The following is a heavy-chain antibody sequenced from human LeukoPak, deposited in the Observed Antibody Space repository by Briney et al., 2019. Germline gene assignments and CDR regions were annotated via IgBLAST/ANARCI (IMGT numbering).Heavy chain of an antibody. CDR1: GGSISRYH. CDR3: ARSPTSPGGSDFLDDSFDI. Sequence: PSETLSLTCTVSGGSISRYHWSWIRQPPGKGLEWIGYIYYRGITNYNPSLKSRVTISVDTSKKQFSLSLTSVTPEDTAVYYCARSPTSPGGSDFLDDSFDIWGQGTMVTVSS. CDR2: IYYRGIT. J-gene: IGHJ3*02. V-gene: IGHV4-59*12. D-gene: IGHD1-26*01.